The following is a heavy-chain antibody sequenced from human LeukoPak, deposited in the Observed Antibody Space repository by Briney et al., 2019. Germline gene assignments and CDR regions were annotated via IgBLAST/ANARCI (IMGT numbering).Heavy chain of an antibody. Sequence: PGGSLRLSCAASGFTFSNFAVSWVRQAPGKGLEWVAVISYDGSNKYYADSVKGRFTISRDNSKNTLYLQMNSLRAEDTAVYYCAREARGYSGYDSSYYFDYWGQGTLVTVSS. J-gene: IGHJ4*02. CDR3: AREARGYSGYDSSYYFDY. V-gene: IGHV3-30*04. CDR2: ISYDGSNK. D-gene: IGHD5-12*01. CDR1: GFTFSNFA.